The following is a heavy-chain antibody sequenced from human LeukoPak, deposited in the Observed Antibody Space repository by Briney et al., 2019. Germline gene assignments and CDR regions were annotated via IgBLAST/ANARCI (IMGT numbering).Heavy chain of an antibody. V-gene: IGHV4-34*01. D-gene: IGHD2-15*01. CDR2: INHSGST. CDR3: ARGGISSVVAATPDYFDY. Sequence: SETLSLTCSVSGDSIGSYFWSWIRQPPGKGLEWIGEINHSGSTSYNPSLKSRVTISVDTSKNQFSLKLSSVTAADTAVYYCARGGISSVVAATPDYFDYWGQGTLVTVSS. CDR1: GDSIGSYF. J-gene: IGHJ4*02.